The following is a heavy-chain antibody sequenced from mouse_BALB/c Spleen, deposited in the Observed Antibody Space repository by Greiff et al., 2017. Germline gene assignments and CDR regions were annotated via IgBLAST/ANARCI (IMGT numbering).Heavy chain of an antibody. D-gene: IGHD3-1*01. CDR2: IRSKSNNYAT. Sequence: DVHLVESGGGLVQPKGSLKLSCAASGFTFNTYAMNWVRQAPGKGLEWVARIRSKSNNYATYYADSVKDRFTISRDDSQSMLYLQMNNLKTEDTAMYYCVRQLGPYFDYWGQGTTLTVSS. CDR3: VRQLGPYFDY. CDR1: GFTFNTYA. V-gene: IGHV10-1*02. J-gene: IGHJ2*01.